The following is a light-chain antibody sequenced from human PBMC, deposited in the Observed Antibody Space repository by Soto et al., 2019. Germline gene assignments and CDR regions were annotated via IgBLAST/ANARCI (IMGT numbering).Light chain of an antibody. CDR1: QSVSRY. CDR2: DAS. J-gene: IGKJ4*01. CDR3: QQRSNWPRALT. V-gene: IGKV3-11*01. Sequence: EIVLTQSPATLSLSPGDRATLSCRASQSVSRYLAWYQQKPGQAPRLLISDASNRATGIPARFSGSGSGTDFTLTISSLEPEDFAVDYCQQRSNWPRALTFGGGTKVEIK.